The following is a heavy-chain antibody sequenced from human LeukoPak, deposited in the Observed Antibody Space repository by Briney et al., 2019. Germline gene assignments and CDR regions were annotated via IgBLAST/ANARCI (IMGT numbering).Heavy chain of an antibody. CDR3: ARKYSRRAFDI. CDR2: IKQDGSEK. Sequence: PGGSLRLSCAASGFTFSSYWMSWVRQAPGKGLEWVANIKQDGSEKYYVDSVKGRFTISRDNAKNSLYLQMNMLRAEDTAVYYCARKYSRRAFDIWGQGTMVTVSS. V-gene: IGHV3-7*01. CDR1: GFTFSSYW. J-gene: IGHJ3*02. D-gene: IGHD6-6*01.